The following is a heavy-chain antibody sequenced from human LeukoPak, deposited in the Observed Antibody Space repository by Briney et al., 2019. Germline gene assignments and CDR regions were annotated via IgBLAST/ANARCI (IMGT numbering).Heavy chain of an antibody. D-gene: IGHD3-22*01. J-gene: IGHJ4*02. Sequence: GGSLRLSCAASGFTFSSYSMNWVRQAPGKGLEWVSSISSSSSYIYYADSVKGRFTISRDNAKNSLYLQMNSLRAEDTAVYYCARGEYYYDSSGIAGLFDYWGQGTLVTVSS. CDR1: GFTFSSYS. CDR3: ARGEYYYDSSGIAGLFDY. CDR2: ISSSSSYI. V-gene: IGHV3-21*01.